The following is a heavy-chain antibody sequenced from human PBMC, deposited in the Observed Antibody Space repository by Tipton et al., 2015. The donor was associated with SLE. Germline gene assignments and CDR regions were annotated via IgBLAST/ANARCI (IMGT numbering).Heavy chain of an antibody. Sequence: SLRLSCVASGFTVSSSYMSWIRQGPGKGLEWVSTIYRGGSQYYADSATGRFTISRDNSKNTVYLQMNSPRGEDTAVYYCARGGEPAASVYGMDVWGQGTTVIVSS. CDR2: IYRGGSQ. J-gene: IGHJ6*02. CDR3: ARGGEPAASVYGMDV. V-gene: IGHV3-66*02. D-gene: IGHD2-2*01. CDR1: GFTVSSSY.